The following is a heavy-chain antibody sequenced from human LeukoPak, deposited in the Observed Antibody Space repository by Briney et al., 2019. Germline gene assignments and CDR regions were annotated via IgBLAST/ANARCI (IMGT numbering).Heavy chain of an antibody. Sequence: GGSLRLSCAASGFTFSSYSMHWVRQAPGKGLEWVAVISYDGSNKYYADSVKGRFTISRDNSKNTLYLQMNSLRAEDTAVYYCAKGRYNYYYYYYMDVWGKGTTVTVSS. CDR1: GFTFSSYS. CDR2: ISYDGSNK. J-gene: IGHJ6*03. CDR3: AKGRYNYYYYYYMDV. V-gene: IGHV3-30*18. D-gene: IGHD1-1*01.